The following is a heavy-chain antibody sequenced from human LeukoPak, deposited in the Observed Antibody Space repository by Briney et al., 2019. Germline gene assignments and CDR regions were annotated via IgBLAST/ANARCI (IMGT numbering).Heavy chain of an antibody. V-gene: IGHV1-69*04. J-gene: IGHJ4*02. CDR2: IIPILGIA. D-gene: IGHD5-18*01. CDR3: ARDRAPGDTAMVY. CDR1: GGTFSSYA. Sequence: SVKVSCKASGGTFSSYAISWVRQAPGQGLEWMGRIIPILGIANYAQKFQGRVTITADKSTSTAYMELSSLRSEDTAVYYCARDRAPGDTAMVYWGQGTLVTVSS.